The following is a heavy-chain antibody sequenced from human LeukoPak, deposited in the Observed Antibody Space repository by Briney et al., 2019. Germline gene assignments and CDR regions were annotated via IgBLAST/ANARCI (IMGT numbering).Heavy chain of an antibody. J-gene: IGHJ3*02. CDR1: GGSFSGYY. Sequence: SETLSLTCAVFGGSFSGYYWSWIRQPPGKGLEWIGEINHSGSTNYKPSLKSRVTISVDTSKNQFSLKLSSVTAADTAVYYCARAGLGYCSGGSCSSAPLDAFDIWGQGTMVTVSS. CDR3: ARAGLGYCSGGSCSSAPLDAFDI. CDR2: INHSGST. D-gene: IGHD2-15*01. V-gene: IGHV4-34*01.